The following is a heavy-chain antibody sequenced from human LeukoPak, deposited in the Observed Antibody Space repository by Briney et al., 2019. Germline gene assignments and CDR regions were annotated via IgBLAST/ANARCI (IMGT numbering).Heavy chain of an antibody. CDR3: ARGGSSSRVSVY. D-gene: IGHD6-6*01. CDR1: GFTFSSYA. CDR2: ISGSGGST. V-gene: IGHV3-23*01. Sequence: GGSLRLSCAASGFTFSSYAMSWVRQAPGKGLEWVSAISGSGGSTYYADSVKGRFTISRDNAKNSLYLQMNSLRAEDTAVYYCARGGSSSRVSVYWGQGTLVTVSS. J-gene: IGHJ4*02.